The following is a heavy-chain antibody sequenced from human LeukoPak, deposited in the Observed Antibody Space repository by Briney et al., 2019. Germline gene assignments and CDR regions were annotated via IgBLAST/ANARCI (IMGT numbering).Heavy chain of an antibody. J-gene: IGHJ5*02. CDR1: GFTVSSNY. V-gene: IGHV3-53*05. Sequence: GGSLRLSCAASGFTVSSNYMSWVRQAPGKGLEWVSVIYSGGSTYYADSVKGRFTISRDNSKNTLYLQMNSLRSEDTAVYYCARGPGEGDFWSGYSVLSNWFDPWGQGTLVTVSS. CDR2: IYSGGST. CDR3: ARGPGEGDFWSGYSVLSNWFDP. D-gene: IGHD3-3*01.